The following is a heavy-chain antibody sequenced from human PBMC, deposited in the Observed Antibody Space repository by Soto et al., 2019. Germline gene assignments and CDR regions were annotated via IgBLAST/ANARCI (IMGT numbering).Heavy chain of an antibody. CDR2: IDPSGSYT. Sequence: GESLKISCKGSGYSFTSYWISGVRQMPGKGLEWMGRIDPSGSYTNYSPSFQGHVTISADKSISTAYLQWSSLKASDTAMYYCAVAAAGHPYYYYYGMDVWGQGTTVTVSS. CDR3: AVAAAGHPYYYYYGMDV. CDR1: GYSFTSYW. V-gene: IGHV5-10-1*01. J-gene: IGHJ6*02. D-gene: IGHD6-13*01.